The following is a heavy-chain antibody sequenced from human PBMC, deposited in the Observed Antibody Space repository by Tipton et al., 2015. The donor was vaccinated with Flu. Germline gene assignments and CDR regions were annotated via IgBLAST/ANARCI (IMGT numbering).Heavy chain of an antibody. V-gene: IGHV4-61*02. CDR1: GGSISSGSYY. D-gene: IGHD2/OR15-2a*01. CDR2: IYTSGST. Sequence: TLSLTCTVSGGSISSGSYYWGWIRQPAGKGLEWIGRIYTSGSTNYNPSLTSRVTISVDTPKNHFSLKLNSVTAADTAVCSCARHTNKSNWFDPWGQGTLVTVSS. CDR3: ARHTNKSNWFDP. J-gene: IGHJ5*02.